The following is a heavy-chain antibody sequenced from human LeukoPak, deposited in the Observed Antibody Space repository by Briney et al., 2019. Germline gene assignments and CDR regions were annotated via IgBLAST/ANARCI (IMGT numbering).Heavy chain of an antibody. J-gene: IGHJ4*02. CDR2: INHSGST. CDR1: GFTFSSYA. D-gene: IGHD6-19*01. CDR3: ARRAEGEQWLVQRDYYFDC. Sequence: GSLRLSCAASGFTFSSYAMSWVRQPPGKGLEWIGEINHSGSTNYNPSLKSRVTISVDTSKNQFSLKLSSVTAADTAVYYCARRAEGEQWLVQRDYYFDCWGQGTLVTVSS. V-gene: IGHV4-34*01.